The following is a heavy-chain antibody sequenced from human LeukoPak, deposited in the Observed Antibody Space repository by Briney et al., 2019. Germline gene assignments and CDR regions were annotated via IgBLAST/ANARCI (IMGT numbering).Heavy chain of an antibody. V-gene: IGHV4-39*07. D-gene: IGHD2-15*01. J-gene: IGHJ6*03. Sequence: SETLSLTCTVSGGSISSSSYYWAWVRQPPGKGLEWIASVYYSGHTYYNPSLKSRVTISADTSKNQFSLKVSSVTAADTAVYYCARSQVEEYMDVWGRGTTVAVSS. CDR3: ARSQVEEYMDV. CDR1: GGSISSSSYY. CDR2: VYYSGHT.